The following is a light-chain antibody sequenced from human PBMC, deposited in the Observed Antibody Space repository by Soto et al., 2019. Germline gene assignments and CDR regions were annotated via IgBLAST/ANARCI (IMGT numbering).Light chain of an antibody. V-gene: IGKV1-33*01. CDR3: QQFPDLTFI. CDR2: DAS. J-gene: IGKJ5*01. Sequence: DIKMTQSPSSLSASVGDRVTITCQASQDINNYLNWYQQKPGKAPKLLIYDASGLDSGVPSRFSGSGSGTYFTLTISSRQPEDIATYYCQQFPDLTFIFGQGTRLEIQ. CDR1: QDINNY.